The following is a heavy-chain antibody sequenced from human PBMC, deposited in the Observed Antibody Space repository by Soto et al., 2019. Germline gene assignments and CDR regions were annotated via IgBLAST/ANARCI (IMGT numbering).Heavy chain of an antibody. CDR2: INSDGSST. Sequence: PGGSLRLSCAASGFTFSSYWMHWVRQAPGKGLVWVSRINSDGSSTSYADSVKGRFTISRDNAKNTLYLQMNSLRAEDTAVYYCARDRRRNNWNYEPLFDPWGQGTLVTVSS. CDR3: ARDRRRNNWNYEPLFDP. J-gene: IGHJ5*02. CDR1: GFTFSSYW. D-gene: IGHD1-7*01. V-gene: IGHV3-74*01.